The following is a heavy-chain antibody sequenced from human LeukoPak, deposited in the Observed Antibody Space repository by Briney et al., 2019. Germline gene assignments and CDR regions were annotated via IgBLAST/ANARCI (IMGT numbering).Heavy chain of an antibody. CDR3: AREVVSKDSSGYLDY. V-gene: IGHV3-21*01. CDR1: GFTFSSYS. Sequence: GGSLRLSCAASGFTFSSYSMNWVRQAPGKGLEWVSSISSSGSYIYSGDSVRGRFTISRDNAKNSLYLHMNSLRAEDTAVYYCAREVVSKDSSGYLDYWGQGTLVTVSS. J-gene: IGHJ4*02. D-gene: IGHD3-22*01. CDR2: ISSSGSYI.